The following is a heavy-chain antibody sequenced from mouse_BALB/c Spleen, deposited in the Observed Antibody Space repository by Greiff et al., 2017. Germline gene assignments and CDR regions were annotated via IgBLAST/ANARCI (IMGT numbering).Heavy chain of an antibody. D-gene: IGHD2-14*01. V-gene: IGHV1S81*02. Sequence: QVQLKQSGAELVKPGASVKLSCKASGYTFTSYYMYWVKQRPGQGLEWIGEINPSNGGTNFNEKFKSKATLTVDKSSSTAYMQLSSLTSEDSAVYYCTTYYRYDGFDYWGQGTTLTVSS. CDR3: TTYYRYDGFDY. CDR2: INPSNGGT. J-gene: IGHJ2*01. CDR1: GYTFTSYY.